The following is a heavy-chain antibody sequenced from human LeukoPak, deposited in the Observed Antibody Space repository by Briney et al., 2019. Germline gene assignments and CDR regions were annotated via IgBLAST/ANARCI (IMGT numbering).Heavy chain of an antibody. CDR3: ARVRSGSSAGNYGMDV. D-gene: IGHD1-26*01. CDR1: GFTFGSYW. CDR2: INSDGSST. J-gene: IGHJ6*02. Sequence: GGSLRLSCAASGFTFGSYWMHWVRQAPGKGLVWVSRINSDGSSTNYADSVKGRFTISRDNAKNTLYLQMNSLRVEDTAVYYCARVRSGSSAGNYGMDVWGQGTTVTVSS. V-gene: IGHV3-74*01.